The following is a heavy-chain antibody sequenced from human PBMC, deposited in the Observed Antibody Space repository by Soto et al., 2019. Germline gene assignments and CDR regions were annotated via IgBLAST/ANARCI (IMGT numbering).Heavy chain of an antibody. Sequence: SETLSLTCTVSGGSISSYYWSWIRQPPGKGLEWIGYIYYSGSTNYNPSLKSRVTISVDTSKNQFSLKLSSVSGADTAVDYCAGASYCSSTSCYRPDYWFDPWGQGTLVTVSS. J-gene: IGHJ5*02. CDR1: GGSISSYY. CDR2: IYYSGST. D-gene: IGHD2-2*02. CDR3: AGASYCSSTSCYRPDYWFDP. V-gene: IGHV4-59*01.